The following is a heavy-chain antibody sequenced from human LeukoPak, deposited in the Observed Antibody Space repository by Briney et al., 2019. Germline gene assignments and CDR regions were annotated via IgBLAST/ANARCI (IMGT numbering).Heavy chain of an antibody. J-gene: IGHJ1*01. D-gene: IGHD5-24*01. V-gene: IGHV3-11*01. CDR3: ARLGRWLQLGYFQH. Sequence: GGSLRLSCAASRFTFSDYYMSWMRQAPGRGLEWVSYISSSGSTIYYADSVKGRFTISRDNAKNSLYLQMNSLRAEDTAVYYCARLGRWLQLGYFQHWGQGTLVTVSS. CDR2: ISSSGSTI. CDR1: RFTFSDYY.